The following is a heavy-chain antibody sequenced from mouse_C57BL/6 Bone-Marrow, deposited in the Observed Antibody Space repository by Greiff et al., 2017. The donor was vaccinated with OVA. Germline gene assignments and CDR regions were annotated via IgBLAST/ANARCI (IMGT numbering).Heavy chain of an antibody. V-gene: IGHV8-12*01. D-gene: IGHD2-5*01. CDR3: ARRDYSNYGLYAMDY. J-gene: IGHJ4*01. Sequence: QVTLKESGPGILQSSQTLSLTCSFSGFSLSTSGMGVSWIRQPSGKGLEWLAHIYWDDDKRYNPSLKSRLTLSKDTSRNQVFLKITSVDTADTATYYCARRDYSNYGLYAMDYWGQGTSVTVSS. CDR1: GFSLSTSGMG. CDR2: IYWDDDK.